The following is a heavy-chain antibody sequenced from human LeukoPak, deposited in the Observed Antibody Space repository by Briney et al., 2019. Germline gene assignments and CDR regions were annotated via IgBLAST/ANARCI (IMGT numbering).Heavy chain of an antibody. D-gene: IGHD4-17*01. J-gene: IGHJ4*02. CDR3: AREPLIQMTTVTTGDY. CDR2: IYYSGST. CDR1: GGSISSGDYY. Sequence: SETLSLTCTVSGGSISSGDYYWSWIRQPPGKGLEWIGYIYYSGSTYYNPSLKSRVTISVDTSKNQFSLKLSSVTAADTAVYYCAREPLIQMTTVTTGDYWGQGTLVTVSS. V-gene: IGHV4-30-4*01.